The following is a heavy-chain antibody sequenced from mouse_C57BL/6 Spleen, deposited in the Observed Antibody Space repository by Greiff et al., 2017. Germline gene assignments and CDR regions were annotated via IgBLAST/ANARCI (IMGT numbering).Heavy chain of an antibody. V-gene: IGHV14-1*01. Sequence: EVQLQQSGAELVRPGASVKLSCTASGFTIKDYYMHWVKQRPEQGLEWIGRIAPEDGDTEYAPKIQGKATMTADTSSNPAYLQLSSLTSEDTAVYYCTTYDGYSLAWFAYWGQGTLVTVSA. CDR2: IAPEDGDT. CDR3: TTYDGYSLAWFAY. J-gene: IGHJ3*01. D-gene: IGHD2-3*01. CDR1: GFTIKDYY.